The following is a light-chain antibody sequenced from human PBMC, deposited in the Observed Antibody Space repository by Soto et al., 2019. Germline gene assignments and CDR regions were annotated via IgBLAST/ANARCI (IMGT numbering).Light chain of an antibody. Sequence: DIQMTQSPSSLSASVGDRVTITCRASQSISSYLNWYQQKPGKAPKLLIYAASSLHSGVPSRFSGSGSGTDFTFTISSLQPEDFATYYCPQSYSTPYTFGQGTKLEIK. J-gene: IGKJ2*01. CDR3: PQSYSTPYT. CDR1: QSISSY. V-gene: IGKV1-39*01. CDR2: AAS.